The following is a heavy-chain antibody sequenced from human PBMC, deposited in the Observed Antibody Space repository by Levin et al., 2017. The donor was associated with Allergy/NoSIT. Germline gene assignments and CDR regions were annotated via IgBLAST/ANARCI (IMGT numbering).Heavy chain of an antibody. J-gene: IGHJ6*02. CDR3: AREGAIAVAGSRPINYYYYGMDV. CDR1: GYTFTGYY. Sequence: ASVKVSCKASGYTFTGYYMHWVRQAPGQGLEWMGWINPNSGGTNYAQKFQGRVTMTRDTSISTAYMELSRLRSDDTAVYYCAREGAIAVAGSRPINYYYYGMDVWGQGTTVTVSS. CDR2: INPNSGGT. D-gene: IGHD6-19*01. V-gene: IGHV1-2*02.